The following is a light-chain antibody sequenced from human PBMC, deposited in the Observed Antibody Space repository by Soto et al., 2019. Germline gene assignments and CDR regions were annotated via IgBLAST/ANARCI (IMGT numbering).Light chain of an antibody. CDR2: TVS. CDR3: PQSGRSAT. Sequence: EIQFTQSPSTLSASIGDRVTITCRASESVNSWLAWYQQKPGKAPKFLIYTVSSLQSGVPSRFSGSGSGTEFTLTIRSLQPDDFAVYYRPQSGRSATFGQANKVDI. V-gene: IGKV1-5*03. J-gene: IGKJ1*01. CDR1: ESVNSW.